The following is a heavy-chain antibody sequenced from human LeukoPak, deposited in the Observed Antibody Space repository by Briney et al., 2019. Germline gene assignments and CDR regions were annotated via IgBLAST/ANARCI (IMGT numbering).Heavy chain of an antibody. CDR3: ARGPSSGYYYGWFDP. D-gene: IGHD3-22*01. CDR1: GFTFSSYA. CDR2: ISSNGGST. J-gene: IGHJ5*02. V-gene: IGHV3-64*01. Sequence: GGSLRLSCAASGFTFSSYAMLWVRQAPGKGLEYVSAISSNGGSTYYANSVKGRFTISRDNSKNTLYLQMGSLRAEDMAVYYCARGPSSGYYYGWFDPWGQGTLVTVSS.